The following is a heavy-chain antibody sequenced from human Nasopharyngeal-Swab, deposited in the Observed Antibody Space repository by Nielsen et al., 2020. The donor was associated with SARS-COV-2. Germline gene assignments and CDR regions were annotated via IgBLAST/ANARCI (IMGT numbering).Heavy chain of an antibody. V-gene: IGHV3-30*04. CDR3: ARRGSSDPFDS. CDR1: GFTFTTYA. J-gene: IGHJ4*02. Sequence: GESLKIPCAASGFTFTTYALHWVRQAPGKGLEWVAVISHDGSRKYYADSVKGRFTISRDNSKNTLYLQMNSLRAEDTAVYYCARRGSSDPFDSWGQGTLVTVSS. D-gene: IGHD6-6*01. CDR2: ISHDGSRK.